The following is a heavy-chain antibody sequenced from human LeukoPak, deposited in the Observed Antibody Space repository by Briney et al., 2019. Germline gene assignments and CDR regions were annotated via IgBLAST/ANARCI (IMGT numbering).Heavy chain of an antibody. CDR1: GFSFSTYA. CDR2: VSHDGSNQ. V-gene: IGHV3-30*01. CDR3: ASSYYYYYYTDV. J-gene: IGHJ6*03. Sequence: SGGSLRLSCTASGFSFSTYAIHWVRQAPGKGLEWVAIVSHDGSNQDFADSVKGRFTISRDNSKNTLYLQMNSLRAEDTAVYYCASSYYYYYYTDVWGKGTTVTVSS.